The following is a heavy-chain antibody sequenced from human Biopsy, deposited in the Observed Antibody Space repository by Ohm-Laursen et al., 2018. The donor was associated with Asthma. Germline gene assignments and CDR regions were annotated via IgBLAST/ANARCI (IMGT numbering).Heavy chain of an antibody. V-gene: IGHV1-69*01. J-gene: IGHJ6*02. CDR1: GSTFSNFA. D-gene: IGHD6-19*01. Sequence: PSVKVSCKAPGSTFSNFAISWVRQAPGQGLEWLGGIMTVFGTTNYAQKFQGRVTITADESTSTAYMEVTSLRSEDTAIYYCARCQVGYSSGWSLLLKKIYYSGMDVWGQGTAVTVSS. CDR2: IMTVFGTT. CDR3: ARCQVGYSSGWSLLLKKIYYSGMDV.